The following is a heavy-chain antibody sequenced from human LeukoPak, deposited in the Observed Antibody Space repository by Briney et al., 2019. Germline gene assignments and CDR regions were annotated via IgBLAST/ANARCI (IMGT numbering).Heavy chain of an antibody. J-gene: IGHJ4*02. CDR3: VEDVVVIVTAKPGI. CDR2: IGGSGDTT. V-gene: IGHV3-23*01. CDR1: GFTFSSYA. D-gene: IGHD2-15*01. Sequence: GGSLRLSCAASGFTFSSYAMSWVRQAPGKGLEWVSSIGGSGDTTYYADAVKGRFTISRDNSKNTLYLQMNSLRVDDTAVYYCVEDVVVIVTAKPGIWGQGTLVTVSS.